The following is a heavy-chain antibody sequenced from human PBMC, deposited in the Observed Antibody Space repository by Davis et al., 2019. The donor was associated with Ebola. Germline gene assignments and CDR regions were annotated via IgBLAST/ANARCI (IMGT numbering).Heavy chain of an antibody. D-gene: IGHD2-15*01. CDR2: MNPNSGNT. Sequence: AASVKVSCKASGYTFTSYDVNWVRQAPGQGLEWMGWMNPNSGNTGYAQKFQGRVTMTRDTSISTAYMELSSLRSEDAAVYYCARGGRDIVVAVSLTGFDYWGQGTLVTVYS. V-gene: IGHV1-8*01. CDR1: GYTFTSYD. CDR3: ARGGRDIVVAVSLTGFDY. J-gene: IGHJ4*02.